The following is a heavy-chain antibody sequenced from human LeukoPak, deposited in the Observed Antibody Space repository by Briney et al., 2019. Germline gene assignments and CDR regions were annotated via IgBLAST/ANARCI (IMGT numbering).Heavy chain of an antibody. CDR1: GFTFSRYW. CDR2: INPDGSTT. D-gene: IGHD3-10*01. CDR3: AKDPIPVRY. V-gene: IGHV3-74*01. Sequence: GGSLRLSCAASGFTFSRYWIHWVRQAPGKGLEWVSRINPDGSTTTYADSVKGRFAISRDNSKNTLYLQMNSLRAEDTAVYYCAKDPIPVRYWGQGTLVTVSS. J-gene: IGHJ4*02.